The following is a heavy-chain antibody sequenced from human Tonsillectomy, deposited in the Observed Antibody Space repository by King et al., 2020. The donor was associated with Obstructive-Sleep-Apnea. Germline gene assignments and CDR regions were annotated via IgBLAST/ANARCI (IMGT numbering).Heavy chain of an antibody. V-gene: IGHV3-48*04. CDR2: ISGGSSTI. Sequence: VQLVESGGGLVQPGGSLRLSCAASGFTFSSYSMNWVRQAPGKGLEWVSYISGGSSTIYYADSVKGRITISRDNAKNSLYLQMNSLRAEDTAVYYCARDHPRGEYTSSAPSYWGQGTLVTVSS. CDR3: ARDHPRGEYTSSAPSY. J-gene: IGHJ4*02. CDR1: GFTFSSYS. D-gene: IGHD6-6*01.